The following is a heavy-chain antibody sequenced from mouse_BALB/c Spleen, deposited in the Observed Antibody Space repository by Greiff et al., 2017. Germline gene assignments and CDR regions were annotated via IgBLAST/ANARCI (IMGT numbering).Heavy chain of an antibody. V-gene: IGHV2-2*02. Sequence: VKLMESGPGLVQPSQSLSTTCTVSGFSLTSYGVHWVRQSPGKGLEWLGVIWSGGSTDYNAAFISRLSISKDNSKSQVFFKMNSLQANDTAIYYCARRATMITTGFAYWGQGTLVTVSA. CDR1: GFSLTSYG. J-gene: IGHJ3*01. CDR2: IWSGGST. CDR3: ARRATMITTGFAY. D-gene: IGHD2-4*01.